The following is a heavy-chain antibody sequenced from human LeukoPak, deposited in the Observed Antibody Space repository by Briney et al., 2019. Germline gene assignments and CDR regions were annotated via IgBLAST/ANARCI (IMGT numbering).Heavy chain of an antibody. CDR2: IIPIFGTA. CDR1: GGTFSSDA. Sequence: GASVKVSCKASGGTFSSDAISWVRQAPGQGLEWMGGIIPIFGTANYAQKFQGRVTITADESTSTAYMELSSLRSEDTAVYYCATYVDTAMVVDAFDIWGQGTMVTVSS. D-gene: IGHD5-18*01. J-gene: IGHJ3*02. V-gene: IGHV1-69*13. CDR3: ATYVDTAMVVDAFDI.